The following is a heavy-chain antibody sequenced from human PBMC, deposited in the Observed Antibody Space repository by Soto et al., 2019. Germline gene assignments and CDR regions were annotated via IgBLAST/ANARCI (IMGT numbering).Heavy chain of an antibody. D-gene: IGHD1-26*01. CDR1: GYIFTTYW. Sequence: GESLKISCKASGYIFTTYWIAWVRQMPGQGLEWIGIINPTDSDTRYSPSFQGQVTISADKSISTAYLQWSSLKASDTAMYYCARHVGVGAISGVYYYGMDVWGQGTTVTVSS. V-gene: IGHV5-51*01. CDR3: ARHVGVGAISGVYYYGMDV. J-gene: IGHJ6*02. CDR2: INPTDSDT.